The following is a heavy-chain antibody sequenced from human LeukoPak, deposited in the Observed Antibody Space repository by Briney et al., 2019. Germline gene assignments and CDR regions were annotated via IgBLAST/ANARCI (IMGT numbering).Heavy chain of an antibody. CDR1: GYIFSTYW. D-gene: IGHD5-24*01. Sequence: GESLKISCKGSGYIFSTYWIAWVRQMPGKGLEWMGIIYPGDSDTRYSPSFQGQVTISADKSISTAYLQWSSLKASDTAMYYCARHGDGYNRDDAFDIWGQGTMVTVSS. CDR3: ARHGDGYNRDDAFDI. CDR2: IYPGDSDT. V-gene: IGHV5-51*01. J-gene: IGHJ3*02.